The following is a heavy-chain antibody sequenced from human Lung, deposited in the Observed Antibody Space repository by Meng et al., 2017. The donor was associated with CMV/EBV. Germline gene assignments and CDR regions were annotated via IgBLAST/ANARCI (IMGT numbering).Heavy chain of an antibody. CDR3: ARAPEGDGYNIDY. CDR2: ISSSSSYI. Sequence: GESLKISCAASGFTFSSYSLNWVRQAPGKGLEWVSSISSSSSYIYYADSVKGRFTISRDNAKNSLYLQLNSLRAEDTAVYYCARAPEGDGYNIDYWCQGTLVXVSS. CDR1: GFTFSSYS. J-gene: IGHJ4*02. V-gene: IGHV3-21*01. D-gene: IGHD5-24*01.